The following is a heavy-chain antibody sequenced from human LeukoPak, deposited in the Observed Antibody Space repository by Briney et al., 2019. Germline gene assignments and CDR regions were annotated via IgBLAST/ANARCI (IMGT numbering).Heavy chain of an antibody. J-gene: IGHJ3*02. CDR1: GFTFSDYY. CDR2: ISSSGSTI. CDR3: TAFLLPAAMPNDAFDI. Sequence: GGSMRLSCAASGFTFSDYYMSWIRQAPGKGLEWVSYISSSGSTIYYADSVKGRFTISRDNAKNSLYLQMNSLKTEDTAVYYCTAFLLPAAMPNDAFDIWGQGTMVTVSS. D-gene: IGHD2-2*01. V-gene: IGHV3-11*01.